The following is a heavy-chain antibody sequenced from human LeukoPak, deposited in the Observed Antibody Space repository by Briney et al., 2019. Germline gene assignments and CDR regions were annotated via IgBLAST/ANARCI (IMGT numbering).Heavy chain of an antibody. V-gene: IGHV1-69*13. J-gene: IGHJ3*02. CDR2: IIPIFGTA. CDR3: ARAGGSPVFDI. Sequence: SVKVSCKASGYTFTSYYMHWVRQAPGQGLEWMGGIIPIFGTANYAQKFQGRVTITADESTSTAYMELSSLRSEDTAVYYCARAGGSPVFDIWGQGTMVTVSS. CDR1: GYTFTSYY. D-gene: IGHD1-26*01.